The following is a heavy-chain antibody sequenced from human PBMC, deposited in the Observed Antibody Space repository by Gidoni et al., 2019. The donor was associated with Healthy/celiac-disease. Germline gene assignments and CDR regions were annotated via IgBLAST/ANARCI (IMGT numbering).Heavy chain of an antibody. CDR2: ISGSGGST. CDR1: GFTFSSYA. Sequence: EVQLLESGGGLVQPGGSLSLSCAASGFTFSSYAMSWVRQAPGKGLEWVSAISGSGGSTYYADSVKGRFTISRDNSKNTLYLQMNSLRAEDTAVYYCASLRRATIPFDYWGQGTLVTVSS. J-gene: IGHJ4*02. D-gene: IGHD2-2*02. V-gene: IGHV3-23*01. CDR3: ASLRRATIPFDY.